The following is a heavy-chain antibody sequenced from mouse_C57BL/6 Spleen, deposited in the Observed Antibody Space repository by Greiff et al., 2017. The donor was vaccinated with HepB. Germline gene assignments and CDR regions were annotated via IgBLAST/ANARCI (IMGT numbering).Heavy chain of an antibody. J-gene: IGHJ1*03. CDR2: FYPGSGSI. V-gene: IGHV1-62-2*01. CDR3: ARHEEGPANWGWYFDV. Sequence: QVQLQQSGAELVKPGASVKLSCKASGYTFTEYTIHWVKQRSGQGLEWIGWFYPGSGSIKYNEKFKDKATLTADKSTSSVYMELSRLTSDDSAVYVCARHEEGPANWGWYFDVWGTGTTVTVSS. CDR1: GYTFTEYT. D-gene: IGHD4-1*01.